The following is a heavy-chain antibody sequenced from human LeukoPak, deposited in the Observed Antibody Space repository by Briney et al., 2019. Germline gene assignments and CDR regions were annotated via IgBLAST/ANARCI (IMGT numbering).Heavy chain of an antibody. CDR2: INHSGST. J-gene: IGHJ3*02. V-gene: IGHV4-34*01. D-gene: IGHD3-10*01. CDR3: ARASNYYGSGRYAFDI. Sequence: SETLSLTCAVYGGSFSGYYWSWIRQPPGKGLEWIGEINHSGSTNYNPSLKSRVTISVDTSKNQSSLKLSSVTAADTAVYYCARASNYYGSGRYAFDIWGQGTMVTVSS. CDR1: GGSFSGYY.